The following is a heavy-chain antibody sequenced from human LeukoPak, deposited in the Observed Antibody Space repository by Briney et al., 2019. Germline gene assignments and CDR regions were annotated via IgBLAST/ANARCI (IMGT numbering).Heavy chain of an antibody. CDR1: GGSISSSSYY. CDR2: IYYSGST. D-gene: IGHD3-22*01. CDR3: ARDYYDSSGYLFDY. Sequence: SETLSLTCTVSGGSISSSSYYWGWIRQPPGKGLEWIGSIYYSGSTYYNPSLKGRVTISVDTSKNQFSLKLSSVTAADTAVYYCARDYYDSSGYLFDYWGQGTLVTVSS. J-gene: IGHJ4*02. V-gene: IGHV4-39*07.